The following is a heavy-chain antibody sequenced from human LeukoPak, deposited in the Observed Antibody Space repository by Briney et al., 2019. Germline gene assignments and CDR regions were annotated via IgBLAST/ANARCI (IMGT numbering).Heavy chain of an antibody. J-gene: IGHJ4*02. CDR2: IYSGGNT. Sequence: GGSLRLSCAASGFTVSNNYMSWVRQAPGKGLEWVSVIYSGGNTYYADSVKGRFTISRDNSKNTLYLQMNSLSAEDTAVYYCARDRVNWNDVGGLFDYWGQGTLVTVSS. V-gene: IGHV3-53*01. D-gene: IGHD1-1*01. CDR3: ARDRVNWNDVGGLFDY. CDR1: GFTVSNNY.